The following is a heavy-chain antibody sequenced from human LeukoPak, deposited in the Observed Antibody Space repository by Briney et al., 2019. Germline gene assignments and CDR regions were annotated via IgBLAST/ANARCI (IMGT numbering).Heavy chain of an antibody. Sequence: PSETLSLTCTVSGGSLSSGGYYWSWIRQHPGKGLEWIGYIYYSGSTYYNPSLKSRVTISVDASKNQFSLELNSVTAADTAVYYCARGPYYDILTGYNWFDPWGQGTLVTVSS. V-gene: IGHV4-31*03. J-gene: IGHJ5*02. CDR1: GGSLSSGGYY. CDR2: IYYSGST. D-gene: IGHD3-9*01. CDR3: ARGPYYDILTGYNWFDP.